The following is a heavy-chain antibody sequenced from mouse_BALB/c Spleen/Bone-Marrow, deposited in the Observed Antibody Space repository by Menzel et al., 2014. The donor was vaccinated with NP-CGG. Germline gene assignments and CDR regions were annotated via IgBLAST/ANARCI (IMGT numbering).Heavy chain of an antibody. V-gene: IGHV5-17*02. CDR1: GFTFSSFG. CDR2: ISSGSSTI. Sequence: VQLQQPGGGLVQPGGSRKLSCAASGFTFSSFGMHWVRQAPEKGLEWVAYISSGSSTIYYADTVKGRFTISRANPQTTLFLQMTSLRSEDTAMYYCARRGSNHRCWEVWGAGTT. D-gene: IGHD1-1*01. J-gene: IGHJ1*01. CDR3: ARRGSNHRCWEV.